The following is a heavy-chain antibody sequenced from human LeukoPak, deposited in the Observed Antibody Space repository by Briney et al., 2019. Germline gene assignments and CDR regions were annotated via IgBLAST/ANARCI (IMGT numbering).Heavy chain of an antibody. Sequence: GGSLRLSCATSAFTFSNYWMSWVRQAPGKGLEWVANIKQDGSEKYYVDSVKGRFTISRDNAKNSLYLQMNSLRAEDTAVYYCARVGSNYGGNSYAFDIWGQGTMVTVSS. J-gene: IGHJ3*02. CDR2: IKQDGSEK. V-gene: IGHV3-7*01. CDR1: AFTFSNYW. D-gene: IGHD4-23*01. CDR3: ARVGSNYGGNSYAFDI.